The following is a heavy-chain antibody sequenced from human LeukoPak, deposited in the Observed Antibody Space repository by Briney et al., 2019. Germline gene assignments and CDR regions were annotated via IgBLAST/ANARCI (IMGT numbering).Heavy chain of an antibody. D-gene: IGHD2-21*01. CDR2: ISYDGSNK. Sequence: PGRSLRLSCAASGFTFSSYGMHWVRQAPGKGLEWVAVISYDGSNKYYADSVKGRFTISRDNSKNTLYLQMNTLRIEDTAVYYCARSRGYCGGEAQCDFTYWGQGTLVTVSS. J-gene: IGHJ4*02. CDR3: ARSRGYCGGEAQCDFTY. CDR1: GFTFSSYG. V-gene: IGHV3-30*03.